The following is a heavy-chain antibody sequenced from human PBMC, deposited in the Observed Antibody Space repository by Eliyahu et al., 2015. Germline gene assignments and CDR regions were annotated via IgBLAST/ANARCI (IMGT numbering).Heavy chain of an antibody. Sequence: QVQLVESGGGLVKPGGSLRLSCXXSGFPFSDXXXXWIRPGPGKGGEWVSYISSSGSTIYYADSVKGRFTISRDNAKNSLYLQMNSLRAEDTAVYYCARDHRLYDSSGYRGFDPWGQGTLGHRLL. D-gene: IGHD3-22*01. J-gene: IGHJ5*02. CDR3: ARDHRLYDSSGYRGFDP. CDR1: GFPFSDXX. CDR2: ISSSGSTI. V-gene: IGHV3-11*01.